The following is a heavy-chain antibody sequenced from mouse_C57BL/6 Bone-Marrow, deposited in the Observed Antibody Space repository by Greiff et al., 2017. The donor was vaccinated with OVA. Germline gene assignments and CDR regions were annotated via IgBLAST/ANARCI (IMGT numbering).Heavy chain of an antibody. CDR2: SRNKANDYTT. J-gene: IGHJ1*03. V-gene: IGHV7-1*01. CDR1: GFTFSDFY. CDR3: AREGDYGNYWYFDV. Sequence: EVKLVESGGGLVQSGRSLRLSCATSGFTFSDFYMEWVRQAPGKGLEWIAASRNKANDYTTEYSASVKGRFIVSRDTSQSILYLQMNALRAEDTAIYYCAREGDYGNYWYFDVWGTGTTVTVSS. D-gene: IGHD2-1*01.